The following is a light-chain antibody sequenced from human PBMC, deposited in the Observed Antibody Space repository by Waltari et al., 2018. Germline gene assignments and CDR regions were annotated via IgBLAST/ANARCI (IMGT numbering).Light chain of an antibody. CDR3: QQYDISPLT. Sequence: EIVLTQSPVTLSLSLGEGSTLSCRTSQTIRTTYLAWYQQKPGQAPTLLIYGTFSRATGIPDRFTGSGSGTDFSLTISGLEPEDFATYYCQQYDISPLTFGGGTKVEIK. CDR1: QTIRTTY. CDR2: GTF. V-gene: IGKV3-20*01. J-gene: IGKJ4*01.